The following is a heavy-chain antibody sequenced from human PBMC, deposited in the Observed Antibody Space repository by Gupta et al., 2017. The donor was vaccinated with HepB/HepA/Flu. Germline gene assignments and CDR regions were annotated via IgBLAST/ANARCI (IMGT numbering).Heavy chain of an antibody. V-gene: IGHV3-7*01. J-gene: IGHJ3*02. D-gene: IGHD2-8*01. CDR2: LHQDGNNK. CDR1: GFTLSNYW. CDR3: ASDPVGVFDI. Sequence: EVQLVESGGDLVQHGGSLRLSCAASGFTLSNYWMSWVRQAPGKGLEWVATLHQDGNNKYYVDSVRGRFTISRDNAKNSMYLHMSRLRAEDTAVYYCASDPVGVFDIWGQGTMVIVSS.